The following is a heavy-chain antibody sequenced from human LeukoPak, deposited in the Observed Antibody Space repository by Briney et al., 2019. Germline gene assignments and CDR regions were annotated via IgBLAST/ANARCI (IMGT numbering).Heavy chain of an antibody. CDR1: GYTFTSYD. CDR3: ARGVGPEGWFDP. Sequence: ASVKVSCKASGYTFTSYDINWVRQAPGQGLEWMGWMNPNSGNTGYAQKFQGRVTMTRNTSISTAYMELSSLRSEDTAVYYCARGVGPEGWFDPWGQGTLVTVSS. D-gene: IGHD1-26*01. J-gene: IGHJ5*02. V-gene: IGHV1-8*01. CDR2: MNPNSGNT.